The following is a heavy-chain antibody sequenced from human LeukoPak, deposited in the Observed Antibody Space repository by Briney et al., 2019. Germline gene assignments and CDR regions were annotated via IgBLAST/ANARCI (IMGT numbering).Heavy chain of an antibody. CDR1: GYTFTSYY. D-gene: IGHD2-15*01. CDR3: ARDEGWPPHPFDY. Sequence: GASVKVSCKASGYTFTSYYMHWVRQAPGQGLEWMGLINPSGGSTSYAQKFQGRVTMTRDMSTSTVYMELSSLRSEDTAVYYCARDEGWPPHPFDYWGQGTLVTVSS. CDR2: INPSGGST. V-gene: IGHV1-46*01. J-gene: IGHJ4*02.